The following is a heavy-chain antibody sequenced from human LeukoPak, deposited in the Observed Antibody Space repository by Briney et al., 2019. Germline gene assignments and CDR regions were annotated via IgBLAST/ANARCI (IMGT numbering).Heavy chain of an antibody. CDR3: AREPSDIVVAYYYYGMDV. CDR2: ISYDGSNK. J-gene: IGHJ6*02. Sequence: PGGSLRLSCAASGFTLSSYAMHWVRQAPGKGLEWVAVISYDGSNKYYADSVKGRFTISRDNYKNTLYLQMNSLRAEDTAVYYCAREPSDIVVAYYYYGMDVWGQGTTVTASS. V-gene: IGHV3-30-3*01. D-gene: IGHD2-15*01. CDR1: GFTLSSYA.